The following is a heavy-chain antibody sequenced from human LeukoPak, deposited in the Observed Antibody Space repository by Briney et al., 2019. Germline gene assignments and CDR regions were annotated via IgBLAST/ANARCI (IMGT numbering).Heavy chain of an antibody. CDR3: AKNGEYYDILTGPEYSFDY. V-gene: IGHV3-23*01. CDR2: ISGSGGST. CDR1: GFTFSSYA. D-gene: IGHD3-9*01. J-gene: IGHJ4*02. Sequence: PPGGSLRLSCAASGFTFSSYAMSWVRQAPGKGLEWVSAISGSGGSTYYADSVKGRFTISRDNSKNTLYLQMNSLRAEDTAVYYCAKNGEYYDILTGPEYSFDYWGQGTLVTVSS.